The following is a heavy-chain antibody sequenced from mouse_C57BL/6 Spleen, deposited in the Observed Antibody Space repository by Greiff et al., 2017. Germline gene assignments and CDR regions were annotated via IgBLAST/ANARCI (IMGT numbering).Heavy chain of an antibody. CDR3: ARDYSNPWYFDV. D-gene: IGHD2-5*01. Sequence: QVQLQQPGAELVKPGASVKLSCKASGYTFTSYWMHWVKQRPGQGLVWIGMIHPNSGSTNYNEKFKSKATLTVDKSSSTAYMQLSSLTSEDSAVYYCARDYSNPWYFDVWGTGTTVTVSS. J-gene: IGHJ1*03. CDR1: GYTFTSYW. V-gene: IGHV1-64*01. CDR2: IHPNSGST.